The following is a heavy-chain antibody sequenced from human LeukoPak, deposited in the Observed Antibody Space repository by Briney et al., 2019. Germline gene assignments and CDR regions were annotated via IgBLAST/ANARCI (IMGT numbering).Heavy chain of an antibody. CDR2: ISYDGSNK. CDR1: GFTFSSYA. D-gene: IGHD5-18*01. J-gene: IGHJ4*02. Sequence: GGSLRLSCAASGFTFSSYAMHWVRQAPGKGLEWVAVISYDGSNKYYADSVKGRFTISRDNSKNTLYLQMNSLRAEDTAVYYCAKVNLGTAMVNPGVFDYWGQGTLVTVSS. CDR3: AKVNLGTAMVNPGVFDY. V-gene: IGHV3-30-3*01.